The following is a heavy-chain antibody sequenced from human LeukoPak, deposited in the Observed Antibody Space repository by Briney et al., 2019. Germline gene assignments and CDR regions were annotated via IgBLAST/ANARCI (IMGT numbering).Heavy chain of an antibody. CDR3: AKGATVSATGTIDY. J-gene: IGHJ4*02. Sequence: GGSLRLSCAASGFTFSDYYMSWIRQAPGKGLEWVSYISSSSSYTNYADSVRGRFTISKDNAKNSLFLQMNSLRAEDTAVYYCAKGATVSATGTIDYWGQGTMVTVSS. V-gene: IGHV3-11*05. CDR2: ISSSSSYT. D-gene: IGHD6-13*01. CDR1: GFTFSDYY.